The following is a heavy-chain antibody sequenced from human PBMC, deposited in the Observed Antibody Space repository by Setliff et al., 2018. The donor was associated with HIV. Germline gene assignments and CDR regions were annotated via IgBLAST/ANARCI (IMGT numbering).Heavy chain of an antibody. CDR3: ARGRSGDSDFDY. D-gene: IGHD2-21*02. J-gene: IGHJ4*02. CDR2: TYYRSKFYN. CDR1: AGDRVSNNKAA. V-gene: IGHV6-1*01. Sequence: SQTLSLTCAIAAGDRVSNNKAAWNWIRQSPSRGLEWLGRTYYRSKFYNDYAVSVKSRIIINPDTSRNQFSLKLTSLTGADTAVYYCARGRSGDSDFDYWGQGALVTVSS.